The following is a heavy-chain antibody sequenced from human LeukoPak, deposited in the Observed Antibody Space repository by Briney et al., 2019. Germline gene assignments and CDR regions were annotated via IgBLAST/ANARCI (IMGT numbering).Heavy chain of an antibody. CDR3: AKGDSPTYYYMDV. Sequence: PGGSLRLSCAASGFTFSSYAMSWVRQAPGKGLEWVSAISGSGGSTYYADSVKGRFTISRDNSKNTVYLQMNSLRAEDTAVYYCAKGDSPTYYYMDVWGKGTTVTVSS. CDR2: ISGSGGST. D-gene: IGHD5-24*01. J-gene: IGHJ6*03. CDR1: GFTFSSYA. V-gene: IGHV3-23*01.